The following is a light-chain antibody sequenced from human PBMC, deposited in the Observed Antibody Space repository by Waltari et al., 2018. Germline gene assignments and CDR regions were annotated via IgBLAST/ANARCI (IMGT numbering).Light chain of an antibody. Sequence: DIQMTQSPSTLSASVGARITITCRASQRANLWLAWYQQKPGKAPNLLIYKASTLQSGVPSRFSGGGSGTEFTLTISSLQPDDFGTYYCHQYNSDAWTFGQGTKVEIK. CDR1: QRANLW. CDR2: KAS. J-gene: IGKJ1*01. CDR3: HQYNSDAWT. V-gene: IGKV1-5*03.